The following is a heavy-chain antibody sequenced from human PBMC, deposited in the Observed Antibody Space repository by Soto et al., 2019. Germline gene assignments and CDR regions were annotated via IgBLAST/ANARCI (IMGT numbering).Heavy chain of an antibody. D-gene: IGHD3-22*01. CDR1: GYTFTSYA. CDR3: ARVITITTPLDY. Sequence: QVQLVQSGAEEKKPGASVKVSCKASGYTFTSYAMHWVRQAPGQRLEWMGWINAGNGNTKYSQKFQGRVTITRDTSASTAYMELISLRAEDTAVYYCARVITITTPLDYWGQGTLVTVSS. V-gene: IGHV1-3*05. CDR2: INAGNGNT. J-gene: IGHJ4*02.